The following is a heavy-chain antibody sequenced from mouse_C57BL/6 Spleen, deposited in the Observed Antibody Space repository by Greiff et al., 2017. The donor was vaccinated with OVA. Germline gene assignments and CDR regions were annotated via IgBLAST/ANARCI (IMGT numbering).Heavy chain of an antibody. CDR3: AIITTVDFDV. J-gene: IGHJ1*03. D-gene: IGHD1-1*01. CDR2: INPNNGGT. V-gene: IGHV1-22*01. Sequence: EVQLQESGPELVKPGASVKMSCKASGYTFTDYNMHWVKQSHGKSLEWIGYINPNNGGTSYNQKFKGKATLTVNKSSSTAYMELRSLTSEDSAVYYCAIITTVDFDVWGTGTTVTVSS. CDR1: GYTFTDYN.